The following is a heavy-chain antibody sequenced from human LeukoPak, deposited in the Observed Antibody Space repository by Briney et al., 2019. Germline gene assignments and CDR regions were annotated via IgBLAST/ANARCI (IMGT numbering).Heavy chain of an antibody. Sequence: GGSLRLSCAASGFTFSSYGMPWVRQAPGKGLEWVVVIWYDGSNKYYADSVKGRFTISRDNSKNTLYLQMNSLRAEDTAVYYCAKARIQLHYYYGMDVWGQGTTVTVSS. D-gene: IGHD5-18*01. J-gene: IGHJ6*02. CDR2: IWYDGSNK. V-gene: IGHV3-33*06. CDR3: AKARIQLHYYYGMDV. CDR1: GFTFSSYG.